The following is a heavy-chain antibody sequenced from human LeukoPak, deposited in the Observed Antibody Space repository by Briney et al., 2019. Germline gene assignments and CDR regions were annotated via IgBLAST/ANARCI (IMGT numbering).Heavy chain of an antibody. CDR3: ARDRDTIWSGYQNFDY. D-gene: IGHD3-3*01. CDR2: VSPYNGNT. CDR1: GYTFTSYG. Sequence: ASVKVSCKASGYTFTSYGINWARQAPGQGLEWMGWVSPYNGNTNYAQKLQGRVTMTTDTSTSTAYMELRSLRSDDTAVYYCARDRDTIWSGYQNFDYWGQGTLVTVSS. J-gene: IGHJ4*02. V-gene: IGHV1-18*01.